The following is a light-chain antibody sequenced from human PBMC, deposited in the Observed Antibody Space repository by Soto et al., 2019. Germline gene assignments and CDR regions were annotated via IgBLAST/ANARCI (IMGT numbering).Light chain of an antibody. CDR1: SSDVGGYNF. CDR3: SLYTSSSTYV. Sequence: QSALTQPASVSGSPGQSIAISCTGSSSDVGGYNFVSWYQQHSGKAPKLMISDVSNRPSGVSDRFSGSKSGNTASLTISGLQAEDEADYFCSLYTSSSTYVFGTGTKLTAL. V-gene: IGLV2-14*03. J-gene: IGLJ1*01. CDR2: DVS.